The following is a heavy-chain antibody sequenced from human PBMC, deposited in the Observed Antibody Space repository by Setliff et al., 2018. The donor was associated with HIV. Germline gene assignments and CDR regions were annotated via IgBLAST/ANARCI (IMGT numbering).Heavy chain of an antibody. CDR1: GFTFSDHW. CDR3: RMGHYDGSD. V-gene: IGHV3-7*01. Sequence: LRLSCAASGFTFSDHWISWVRQAPGKGLEWVANIRQDGSEKYYVDSVKGRFTISRDNAKNTLYLQMNSLRDEDTAVYYCRMGHYDGSDWGQGTLVTVSS. CDR2: IRQDGSEK. J-gene: IGHJ4*02. D-gene: IGHD5-12*01.